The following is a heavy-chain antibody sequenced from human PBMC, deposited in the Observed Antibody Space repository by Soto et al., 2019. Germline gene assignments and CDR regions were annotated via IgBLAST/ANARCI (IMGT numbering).Heavy chain of an antibody. V-gene: IGHV3-33*01. Sequence: QVQLVESGGGVVQPGRSLRLSCAASGFTFRNYGMHWVRQAPGKGLAWLAVIWYDGSNKYYADSVKGRFTISRDNSKNTLYLEMNSLRDEDTAVYYCARDVRSRRYDLWGQGTLVIVSS. J-gene: IGHJ5*02. CDR2: IWYDGSNK. D-gene: IGHD3-10*02. CDR1: GFTFRNYG. CDR3: ARDVRSRRYDL.